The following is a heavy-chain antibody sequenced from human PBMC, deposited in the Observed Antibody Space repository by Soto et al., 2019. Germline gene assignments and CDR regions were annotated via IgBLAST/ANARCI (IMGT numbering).Heavy chain of an antibody. CDR2: VYYCGFYSGST. CDR3: ARGSDILTVGFSLDY. CDR1: VCSMSSSSYY. Sequence: QLQLQESGPGLVKPSETLSLTCTVSVCSMSSSSYYWGWVRQPPGKGLECIASVYYCGFYSGSTYYSPSLKRRVTISVDTSKHQFSLDVSSVTAADTAVYYCARGSDILTVGFSLDYWRQGTLVTVSS. V-gene: IGHV4-39*01. J-gene: IGHJ4*02. D-gene: IGHD3-9*01.